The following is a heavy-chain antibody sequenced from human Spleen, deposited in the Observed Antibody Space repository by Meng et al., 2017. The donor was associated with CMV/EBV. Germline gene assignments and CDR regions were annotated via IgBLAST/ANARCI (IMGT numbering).Heavy chain of an antibody. CDR2: IYSRGST. Sequence: GESLKISCAASGFTFSSYAMSWVRQAPGQGLEWVSLIYSRGSTYYADSVKGRFTISRDKSKNTLYLQMNNLRAEDTAVYYCARDLVTKDRNFGIGLDYYYGMDVWGQGTTVTVSS. CDR3: ARDLVTKDRNFGIGLDYYYGMDV. V-gene: IGHV3-53*01. J-gene: IGHJ6*02. D-gene: IGHD2-21*02. CDR1: GFTFSSYA.